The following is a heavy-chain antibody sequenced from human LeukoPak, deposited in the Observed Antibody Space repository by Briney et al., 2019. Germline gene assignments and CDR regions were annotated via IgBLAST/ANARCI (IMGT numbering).Heavy chain of an antibody. CDR1: GFSFSIYD. Sequence: PGGSLRLSCAASGFSFSIYDIHWVRQAPGKGLEWVSVIGTTGDTFYVGSVKGRFTVSRENAKNSVYLQMNSLRAGDTAVYYCARILGGGDGMDVGGQGATVTVSS. CDR2: IGTTGDT. D-gene: IGHD3-16*01. V-gene: IGHV3-13*04. J-gene: IGHJ6*02. CDR3: ARILGGGDGMDV.